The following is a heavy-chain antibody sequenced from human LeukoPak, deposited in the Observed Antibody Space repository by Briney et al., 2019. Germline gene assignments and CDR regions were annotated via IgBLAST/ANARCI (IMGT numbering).Heavy chain of an antibody. CDR2: MNPNSGNT. V-gene: IGHV1-8*01. Sequence: EASVKVSCKASGYTFTSYDINWVRQATGQGLEWMGWMNPNSGNTNYAQKFQGRVAMTRDTSISTAYMELSCLRSEDTAVYYCAVTYYYDSSGYSVFDYWGQGTLVTVSS. J-gene: IGHJ4*02. CDR1: GYTFTSYD. D-gene: IGHD3-22*01. CDR3: AVTYYYDSSGYSVFDY.